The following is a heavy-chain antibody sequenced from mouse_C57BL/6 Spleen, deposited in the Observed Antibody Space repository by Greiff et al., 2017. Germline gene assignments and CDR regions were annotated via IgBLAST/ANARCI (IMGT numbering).Heavy chain of an antibody. J-gene: IGHJ4*01. CDR3: ARSLPYGSSYLAMDD. CDR1: GYTFTSYW. D-gene: IGHD1-1*01. Sequence: QVQLQQPGAELVKPGASVKLSCKASGYTFTSYWMHWVKQRPGQGLEWIGMIHPNSGSTNYNEKFKSKATLTVDKSSSTAYMQLSSLTSEDSAVYYCARSLPYGSSYLAMDDWGQGTSVTVSS. V-gene: IGHV1-64*01. CDR2: IHPNSGST.